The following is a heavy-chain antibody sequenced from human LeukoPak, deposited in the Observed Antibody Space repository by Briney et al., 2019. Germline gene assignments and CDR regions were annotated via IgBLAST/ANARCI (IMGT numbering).Heavy chain of an antibody. CDR1: GGYISSSSYY. Sequence: PSETLSLTXTVSGGYISSSSYYWDWIRQPSGRGPEWIGSIYYSGSTYYNPSLKSRVTIFLDTSKNQFSLKLASVTAADTAVYYCARRRYYDSTGYLDWGQGTLVTVSS. J-gene: IGHJ1*01. V-gene: IGHV4-39*01. CDR2: IYYSGST. CDR3: ARRRYYDSTGYLD. D-gene: IGHD3-22*01.